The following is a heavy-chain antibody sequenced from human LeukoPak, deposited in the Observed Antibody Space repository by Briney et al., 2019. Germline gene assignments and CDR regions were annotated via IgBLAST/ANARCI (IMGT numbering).Heavy chain of an antibody. J-gene: IGHJ4*02. CDR3: ARSNQADDY. V-gene: IGHV3-74*01. D-gene: IGHD1-14*01. CDR1: GFTLTSYW. Sequence: GWSLRLSCAASGFTLTSYWMHWVRQVPGKGLVWVARINTGGSSTTYADSVKGRFTISRDNAKNMLYLQMDSLRDEDTGVYYCARSNQADDYWGQGTLVTVSS. CDR2: INTGGSST.